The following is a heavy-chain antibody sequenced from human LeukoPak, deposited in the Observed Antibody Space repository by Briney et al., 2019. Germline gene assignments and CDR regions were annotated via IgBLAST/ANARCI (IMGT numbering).Heavy chain of an antibody. D-gene: IGHD6-13*01. J-gene: IGHJ4*02. CDR2: IYTSGTT. Sequence: PSQTLSLTCSVSGDSISSGSFYWSWIRQPAGRGLEWIGRIYTSGTTNYSPSLKSRVTISVDTSKNQFSLKLSSVTAADTAVYYCARDVIAAPGTSDYWGQGALVTVSS. V-gene: IGHV4-61*02. CDR3: ARDVIAAPGTSDY. CDR1: GDSISSGSFY.